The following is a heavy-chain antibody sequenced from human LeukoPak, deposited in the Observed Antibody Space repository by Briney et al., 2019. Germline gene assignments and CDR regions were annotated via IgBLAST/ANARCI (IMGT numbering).Heavy chain of an antibody. V-gene: IGHV4-39*07. CDR1: GGSISSSSYY. Sequence: NPSETLSLTCTVSGGSISSSSYYWGWIRQPPGKGLEWIGEINHSGSTNYNPSLKSRVTISVDTSKNQFSLKLSSVTAADTAVYYCASGYNGSGSYYSDAFDIWGQGTMVTVSS. CDR2: INHSGST. CDR3: ASGYNGSGSYYSDAFDI. J-gene: IGHJ3*02. D-gene: IGHD3-10*01.